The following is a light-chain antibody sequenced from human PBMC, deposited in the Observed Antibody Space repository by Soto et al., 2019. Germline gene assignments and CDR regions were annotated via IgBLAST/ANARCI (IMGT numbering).Light chain of an antibody. CDR2: KAY. CDR3: KQYNDYSPT. Sequence: DIQMTQSPSTLSASVGDRVTITCRASQSISNWLAWYQQKPGKAPNLLIYKAYSLESGVQSRFSGSGSGTEFTLTISSLQPDDFATYYCKQYNDYSPTFGQGTKVDIK. J-gene: IGKJ1*01. CDR1: QSISNW. V-gene: IGKV1-5*03.